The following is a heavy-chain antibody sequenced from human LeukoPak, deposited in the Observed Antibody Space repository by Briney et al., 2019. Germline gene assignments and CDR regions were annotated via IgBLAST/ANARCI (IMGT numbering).Heavy chain of an antibody. CDR1: GGSISSYY. CDR2: ISDSGST. J-gene: IGHJ4*02. D-gene: IGHD3-22*01. V-gene: IGHV4-59*08. CDR3: ARPSNYYDSSGSFDY. Sequence: KPSETLSLTCTVSGGSISSYYWTWIRQPPGKGLEWIGYISDSGSTNYNPSLKSRVTISVDTSKKQLSLKLTSVTAADTAVYYCARPSNYYDSSGSFDYWGQGTLVTVSS.